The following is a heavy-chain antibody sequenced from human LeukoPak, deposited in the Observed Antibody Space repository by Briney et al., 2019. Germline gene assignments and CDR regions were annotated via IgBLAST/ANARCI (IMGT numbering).Heavy chain of an antibody. J-gene: IGHJ4*02. CDR3: ARDSDILTEPPYYFDY. Sequence: GGSLRLSCAASGFTFSSYSMNWVRQAPGKGLEWVSSISSSSSYIYYADSVKGQFTISRDNAKNSLYLQMNSLRAEDTAVYYCARDSDILTEPPYYFDYWGQGTLVTVSS. D-gene: IGHD3-9*01. CDR2: ISSSSSYI. CDR1: GFTFSSYS. V-gene: IGHV3-21*01.